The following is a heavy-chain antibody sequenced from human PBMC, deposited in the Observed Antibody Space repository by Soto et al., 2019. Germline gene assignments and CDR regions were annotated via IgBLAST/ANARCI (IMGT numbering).Heavy chain of an antibody. Sequence: QVQLQESGPGLVKPSQTLSLTCTVSGGSISSGDYYWSWIRQPPGKGLEWIGYIYYSGSTYYNPSLKRRVTIAVDTSKNQFSLKLSSVTAADTAVYYCARERSGCPAAAIDYWGQGTLVTVSS. CDR2: IYYSGST. CDR3: ARERSGCPAAAIDY. D-gene: IGHD2-2*01. J-gene: IGHJ4*02. V-gene: IGHV4-30-4*01. CDR1: GGSISSGDYY.